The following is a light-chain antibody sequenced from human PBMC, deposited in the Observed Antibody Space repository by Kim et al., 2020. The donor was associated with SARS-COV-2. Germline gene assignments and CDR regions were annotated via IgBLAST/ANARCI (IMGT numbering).Light chain of an antibody. CDR1: QIIETY. CDR3: QHYIRFPYT. V-gene: IGKV1-5*01. J-gene: IGKJ2*01. CDR2: QAS. Sequence: SASVGDRGSITCRASQIIETYLAWYQQKPGKAPALLIYQASSLHIGVPSRFSGSGSGTEFTLTINSLQPDDFATYYCQHYIRFPYTFGQGTKLEI.